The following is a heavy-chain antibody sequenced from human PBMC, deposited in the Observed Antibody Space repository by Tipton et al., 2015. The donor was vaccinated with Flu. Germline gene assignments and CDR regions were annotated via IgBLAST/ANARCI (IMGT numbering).Heavy chain of an antibody. CDR1: GGSLSGYY. CDR3: ARGQGNSGWRYFDY. D-gene: IGHD6-19*01. CDR2: IYTSGNT. Sequence: LRPSCNVSGGSLSGYYWSWIRQPAGKGLEWIGRIYTSGNTNYSPSLKSRVTMSVDKSKNQFSLKLSSMTAADTAEYYCARGQGNSGWRYFDYWGQGTLVTVSS. V-gene: IGHV4-4*07. J-gene: IGHJ4*02.